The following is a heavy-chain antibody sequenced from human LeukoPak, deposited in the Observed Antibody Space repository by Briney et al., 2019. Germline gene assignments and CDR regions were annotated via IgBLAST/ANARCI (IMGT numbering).Heavy chain of an antibody. Sequence: GGSLRLACAASGFTFSSYWMSWVRHAPGKGLEWVALISSGSEKYYADSVKGRFTISRDNSKNMLYLQMNCLRADDTAVYYCARDLELSAVYYFDSWGQGTLVIVSS. CDR3: ARDLELSAVYYFDS. J-gene: IGHJ4*02. CDR1: GFTFSSYW. CDR2: ISSGSEK. V-gene: IGHV3-30*03. D-gene: IGHD3-3*01.